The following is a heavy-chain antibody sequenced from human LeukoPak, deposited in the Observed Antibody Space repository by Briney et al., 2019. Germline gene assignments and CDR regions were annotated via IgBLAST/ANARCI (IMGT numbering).Heavy chain of an antibody. CDR2: ISSSSDYI. D-gene: IGHD6-19*01. Sequence: GGSLRLSCAASGFTFSSYSMNWVRQAPGKGLEWVSSISSSSDYIYYADSVKGRFTISRDNAKNSLYLQMNSLRTEDTALYYCAKDIEPLRAVAGTTFDYWGQGTLVTVSS. J-gene: IGHJ4*02. CDR3: AKDIEPLRAVAGTTFDY. CDR1: GFTFSSYS. V-gene: IGHV3-21*04.